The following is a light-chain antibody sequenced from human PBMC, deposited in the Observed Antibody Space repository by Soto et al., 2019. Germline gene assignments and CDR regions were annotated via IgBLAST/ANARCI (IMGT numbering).Light chain of an antibody. CDR2: DVS. CDR1: SIDVGGYNY. CDR3: SSYTTSNTRQIV. V-gene: IGLV2-14*03. J-gene: IGLJ1*01. Sequence: QSVLTQPASVSGSPEKSITISGTGTSIDVGGYNYVSWYQHHPGKAPKLMIYDVSNRPSGVSNRFSGSKSGNTASLTISGLQPEDEADYYCSSYTTSNTRQIVFGTGTKLTVL.